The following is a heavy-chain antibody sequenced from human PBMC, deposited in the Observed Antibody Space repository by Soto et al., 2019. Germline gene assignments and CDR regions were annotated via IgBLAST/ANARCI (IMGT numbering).Heavy chain of an antibody. D-gene: IGHD3-22*01. CDR3: ARLYDSSGYYYVADAFDI. V-gene: IGHV5-51*01. J-gene: IGHJ3*02. Sequence: GEPLKISCKGSGYSFSNYWIGWVRQMPGKGLEWMGIIYPGDSDTRYSPSFQGRVTISADKSISTAYLQWSSPKASDTAMYYCARLYDSSGYYYVADAFDIWVQGKMVTVSS. CDR1: GYSFSNYW. CDR2: IYPGDSDT.